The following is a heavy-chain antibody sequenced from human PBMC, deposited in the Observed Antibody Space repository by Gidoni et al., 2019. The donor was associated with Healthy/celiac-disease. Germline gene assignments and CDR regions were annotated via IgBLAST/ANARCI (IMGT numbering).Heavy chain of an antibody. J-gene: IGHJ6*03. D-gene: IGHD3-3*01. CDR1: GGSISSYY. CDR3: ARVSEEKLRFLEWLSVHYYYYYMDV. CDR2: IYYSGST. Sequence: QVQLQESGPGLVKPSETLSLTCTVSGGSISSYYWSWIRQPPGKGLEWIGYIYYSGSTNYNPSLKSRVTISVDTSKNQFSLKLSSVTAADTAVYYCARVSEEKLRFLEWLSVHYYYYYMDVWGKGTTVTVSS. V-gene: IGHV4-59*01.